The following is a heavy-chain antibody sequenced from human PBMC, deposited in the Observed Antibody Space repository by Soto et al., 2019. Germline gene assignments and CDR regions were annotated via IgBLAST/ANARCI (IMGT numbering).Heavy chain of an antibody. CDR1: GGSISSSNW. Sequence: PSETLSLTCAVSGGSISSSNWWSWVRQPPGKGLEWIGEIYHSGSTNYNPSLKSRVTISVDKSKNQFSLKLSSVTAADTAVYYCARGIAVAGPYYYYYMDVWGKGTTVTVSS. J-gene: IGHJ6*03. CDR2: IYHSGST. V-gene: IGHV4-4*02. D-gene: IGHD6-19*01. CDR3: ARGIAVAGPYYYYYMDV.